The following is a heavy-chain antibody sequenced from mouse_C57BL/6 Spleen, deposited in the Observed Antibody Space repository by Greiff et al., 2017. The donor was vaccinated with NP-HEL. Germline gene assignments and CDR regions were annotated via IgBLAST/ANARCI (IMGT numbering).Heavy chain of an antibody. CDR3: VYGSRGYYYAMDY. CDR1: GYTFTSYW. Sequence: QVQLKQPGAELVKPGASVKLSCKASGYTFTSYWMQWVKQRPGQGLEWIGEIDPSDSYTNYNQKFKGKATLTVDTSSSTAYMQLSSLTSEDSAVYYCVYGSRGYYYAMDYWGQGTSVTVSS. J-gene: IGHJ4*01. D-gene: IGHD1-1*01. CDR2: IDPSDSYT. V-gene: IGHV1-50*01.